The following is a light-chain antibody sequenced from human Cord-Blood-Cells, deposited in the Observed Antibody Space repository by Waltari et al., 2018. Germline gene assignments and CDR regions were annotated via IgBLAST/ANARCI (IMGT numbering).Light chain of an antibody. CDR1: QSVSSN. V-gene: IGKV3-15*01. CDR2: GAS. CDR3: QQYNNWPLT. J-gene: IGKJ4*01. Sequence: IVMTQSPATLSVSPGERATLSCRPSQSVSSNLAWYQQKPGQAPSLLIYGASTRATGIPARFSGSGSGTEFTLTISSLQSEDFAVYYCQQYNNWPLTFGGGTKVEIK.